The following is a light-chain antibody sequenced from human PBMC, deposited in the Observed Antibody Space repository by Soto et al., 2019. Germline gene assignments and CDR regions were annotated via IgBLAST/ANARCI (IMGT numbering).Light chain of an antibody. CDR1: SSDVGGYKY. CDR3: SSYTSTSTLVL. V-gene: IGLV2-14*03. Sequence: QSALTQPASVSGSPGQSITFSCTGASSDVGGYKYVSWYQHHPGKAPKLLIYDVTIRPSGVSDRFSGSKSGNTASLTISGLQAEDESTYYCSSYTSTSTLVLFGGGTKLTVL. CDR2: DVT. J-gene: IGLJ2*01.